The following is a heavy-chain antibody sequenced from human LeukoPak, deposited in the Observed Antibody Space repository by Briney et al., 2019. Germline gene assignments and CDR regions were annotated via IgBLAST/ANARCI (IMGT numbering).Heavy chain of an antibody. CDR2: ISSSSSYI. CDR1: GFTFSSYS. V-gene: IGHV3-21*01. Sequence: GGSLRLSCAASGFTFSSYSMNWVRQAPGKGLEWVPSISSSSSYIYYADSVKGRFTISRDNAKNSLYLQMNSLRAEDTAVYYRARSYYDSSGYYVKDDAFDIWGQGTMVTVSS. J-gene: IGHJ3*02. CDR3: ARSYYDSSGYYVKDDAFDI. D-gene: IGHD3-22*01.